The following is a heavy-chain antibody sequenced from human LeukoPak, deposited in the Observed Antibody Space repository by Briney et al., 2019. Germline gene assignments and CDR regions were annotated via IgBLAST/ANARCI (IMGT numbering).Heavy chain of an antibody. V-gene: IGHV3-23*01. J-gene: IGHJ4*02. CDR2: FSDNGGYT. D-gene: IGHD2-2*01. CDR1: GFTFSDYA. Sequence: GGSLRLSCRASGFTFSDYAMSWVRQAPGKGLEWVSGFSDNGGYTYYADSVNGRFTISRDNSKNTLFMQMNSLRAEDTAIYYCAKFRNPGADCIDTSCYGGFDSWGQGTLVTVSS. CDR3: AKFRNPGADCIDTSCYGGFDS.